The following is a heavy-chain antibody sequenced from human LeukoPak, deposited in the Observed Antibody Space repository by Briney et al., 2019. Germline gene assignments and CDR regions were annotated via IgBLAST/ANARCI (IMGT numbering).Heavy chain of an antibody. CDR2: ISGSSSTI. V-gene: IGHV3-48*01. CDR3: ARGWFGLPDY. Sequence: PGGSLRLSCAASGFTFSSYSMKWVRQAPGKGLEWVSYISGSSSTIYYADSVKGRFTISRDNAKNSLYLQMNSLRAEDTAVYYCARGWFGLPDYWGQGTLVTVSS. CDR1: GFTFSSYS. D-gene: IGHD3-10*01. J-gene: IGHJ4*02.